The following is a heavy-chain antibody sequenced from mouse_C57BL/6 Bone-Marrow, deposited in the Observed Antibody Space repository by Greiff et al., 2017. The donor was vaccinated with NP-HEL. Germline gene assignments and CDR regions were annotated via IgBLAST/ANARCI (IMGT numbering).Heavy chain of an antibody. CDR3: AINWEGGYFEY. J-gene: IGHJ2*01. CDR2: IWTGGGS. Sequence: VMLVESGPGLVAPSQSLSITCTVSGFSLTSYAISWVRQPPGKGLEWLGVIWTGGGSNYNSALKSRLSISKDNSKSQVFLKMNSLQTDETAKYYCAINWEGGYFEYWGQGTTLTVSS. V-gene: IGHV2-9-1*01. CDR1: GFSLTSYA. D-gene: IGHD4-1*01.